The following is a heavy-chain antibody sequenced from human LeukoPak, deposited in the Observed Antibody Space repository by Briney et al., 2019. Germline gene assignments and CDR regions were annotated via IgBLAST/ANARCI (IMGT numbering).Heavy chain of an antibody. J-gene: IGHJ6*02. CDR2: IDPDGITT. Sequence: GGSLRPSCAASGFTLSGYWMHWVRQAPGEGLVWVSRIDPDGITTNYADSVKGRFTTSRDNARNTLYLQMNGLTAEDTALYYCTRVQAGRSGLMDVWGRGTTVTVSS. CDR3: TRVQAGRSGLMDV. CDR1: GFTLSGYW. V-gene: IGHV3-74*01. D-gene: IGHD2-8*02.